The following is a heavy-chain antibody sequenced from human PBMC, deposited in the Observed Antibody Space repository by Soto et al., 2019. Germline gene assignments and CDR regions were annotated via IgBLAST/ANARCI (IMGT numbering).Heavy chain of an antibody. CDR1: GFTVSSHY. D-gene: IGHD1-1*01. CDR3: AQHDWFDP. V-gene: IGHV3-66*01. CDR2: IYSGGST. Sequence: EVQLVESGGCLVQPGGSLRLSCAVSGFTVSSHYMSWVRQAPGKGLEWVSVIYSGGSTYYADSVKGRFNISRDNSKNTPYLQMNSLRAEDSAVYYCAQHDWFDPWGQGTLVTVSS. J-gene: IGHJ5*02.